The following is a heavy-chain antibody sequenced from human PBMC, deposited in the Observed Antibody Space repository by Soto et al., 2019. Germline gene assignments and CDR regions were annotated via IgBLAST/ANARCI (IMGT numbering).Heavy chain of an antibody. CDR2: IYYSGST. CDR1: GGSISSGDYY. J-gene: IGHJ4*02. V-gene: IGHV4-30-4*01. CDR3: ASRSITMVRGVIFSDY. Sequence: SETLSLTCTVSGGSISSGDYYWSWIRQPPGKGLEWIGYIYYSGSTYYNPSLKSRVTISVDTSKNQFSLKLSSVTAADTAVYYCASRSITMVRGVIFSDYWGQGTLVTVSS. D-gene: IGHD3-10*01.